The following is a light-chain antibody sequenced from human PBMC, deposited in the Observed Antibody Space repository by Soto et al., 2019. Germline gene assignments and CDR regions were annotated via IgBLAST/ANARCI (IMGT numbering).Light chain of an antibody. CDR1: SSDVGGYNY. J-gene: IGLJ2*01. CDR3: SSYTSSSILGYVV. CDR2: DVS. Sequence: QSALTQPASVSGSPGQSITISCTGTSSDVGGYNYVSWYQQHPGKAPKLMIYDVSNRPSGVSNRFSGSKSGNTASLTISGLQAEDEADYYCSSYTSSSILGYVVFGGGTKVTVL. V-gene: IGLV2-14*01.